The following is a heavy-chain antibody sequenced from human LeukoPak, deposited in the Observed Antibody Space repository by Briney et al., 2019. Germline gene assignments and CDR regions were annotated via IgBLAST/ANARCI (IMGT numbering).Heavy chain of an antibody. CDR2: IYYSGST. V-gene: IGHV4-59*01. Sequence: KPSETLSLTCTVSGGSISSYYWSWIRQPPGKGLEWIGYIYYSGSTNYNPSLKSRVTISVDRSNNQFSLRLTSVTATDTAVYYCARLHSSRAEEFDPWGQGTLVTVSS. CDR3: ARLHSSRAEEFDP. CDR1: GGSISSYY. J-gene: IGHJ5*02.